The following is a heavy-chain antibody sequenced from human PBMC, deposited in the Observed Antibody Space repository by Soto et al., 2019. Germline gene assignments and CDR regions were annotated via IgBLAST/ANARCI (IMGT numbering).Heavy chain of an antibody. D-gene: IGHD3-10*01. CDR1: GGSIRSYY. CDR3: ARNYGPGYTFDY. J-gene: IGHJ4*02. CDR2: IYYSGST. Sequence: KPSETLSLTCTVSGGSIRSYYWSWIRQPPGKGLEWIGYIYYSGSTNYNPSLKSRVTISVDTSKNQFSLKLSSVTAADTAVYYCARNYGPGYTFDYWGQGTLVTVSS. V-gene: IGHV4-59*08.